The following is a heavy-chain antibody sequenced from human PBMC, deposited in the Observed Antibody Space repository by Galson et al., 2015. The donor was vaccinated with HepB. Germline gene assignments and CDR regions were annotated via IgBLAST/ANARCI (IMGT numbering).Heavy chain of an antibody. CDR3: ARDDGGWDYGSYYFDY. CDR1: GFAFSSYG. D-gene: IGHD4-17*01. CDR2: ISYDGSKK. V-gene: IGHV3-30*03. Sequence: SLRLSCAASGFAFSSYGMHWVRQAPGKGLEWLAVISYDGSKKYYGDSVKGRFTISRDNSKNTLYLQMNSLRLEDTAVYYCARDDGGWDYGSYYFDYWGQGTLVTVSS. J-gene: IGHJ4*02.